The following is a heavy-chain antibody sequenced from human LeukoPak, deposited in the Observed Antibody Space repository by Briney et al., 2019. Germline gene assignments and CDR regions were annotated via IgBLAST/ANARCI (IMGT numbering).Heavy chain of an antibody. Sequence: GGSLRLSCAASGFTFSSYSMNWVRQAPGKGLEWVSSISSSSSYIYYADSVKGRFTISGDNAKNSRYLQMNSLRAEDTAVYYCARGIAVAGTETYYYGMDVWGQGTTVTVSS. CDR1: GFTFSSYS. CDR3: ARGIAVAGTETYYYGMDV. D-gene: IGHD6-19*01. CDR2: ISSSSSYI. J-gene: IGHJ6*02. V-gene: IGHV3-21*01.